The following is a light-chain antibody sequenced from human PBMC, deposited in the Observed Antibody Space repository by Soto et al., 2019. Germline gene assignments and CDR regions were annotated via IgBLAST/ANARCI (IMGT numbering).Light chain of an antibody. CDR1: QSVSSY. CDR3: QQYGILSWT. V-gene: IGKV3-11*01. J-gene: IGKJ1*01. CDR2: DAS. Sequence: VLTQSQATLSLSPGERATLSCRASQSVSSYLAWYQQKPGQAPRLLIYDASNRATGIPDRFSGSGSGTDFTLTISRLEPEDFAVYYCQQYGILSWTFGQRTMVDI.